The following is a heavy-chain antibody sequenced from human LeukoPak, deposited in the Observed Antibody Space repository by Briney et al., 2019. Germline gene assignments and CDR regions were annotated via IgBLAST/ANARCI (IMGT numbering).Heavy chain of an antibody. Sequence: GASVKVSCKASGGTFSSYAISWVRQAPGQGLEWMGLINPSGSDTVYAQKFQGRLTMTRDMSTSTDYMELSSLRFDDTAVYYCARDNSVGDTAWWFDPWGQGTLVTVSS. CDR3: ARDNSVGDTAWWFDP. D-gene: IGHD1-26*01. J-gene: IGHJ5*02. CDR1: GGTFSSYA. CDR2: INPSGSDT. V-gene: IGHV1-46*01.